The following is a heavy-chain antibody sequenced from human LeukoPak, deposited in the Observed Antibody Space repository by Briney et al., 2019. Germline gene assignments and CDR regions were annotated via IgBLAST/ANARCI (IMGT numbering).Heavy chain of an antibody. CDR1: GYTLTELS. CDR2: FDPEDGET. J-gene: IGHJ4*02. D-gene: IGHD3-10*01. CDR3: ATPGFGTPILEVHY. Sequence: ASVKVSCKVSGYTLTELSMHWVRQAPGKGLEWMGGFDPEDGETIYAQKFQGRVTMTEDTSTDTAYMELSSLRSEDTAVYYCATPGFGTPILEVHYWGQGTLVTVSS. V-gene: IGHV1-24*01.